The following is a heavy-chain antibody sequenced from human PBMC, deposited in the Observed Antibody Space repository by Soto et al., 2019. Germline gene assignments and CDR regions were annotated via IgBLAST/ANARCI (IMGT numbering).Heavy chain of an antibody. CDR1: GGTFSSYA. J-gene: IGHJ2*01. CDR3: ARESCSSTSCYSIEGVDFDL. D-gene: IGHD2-2*02. Sequence: QVQLVQSGAEVKKPGSSVKVSCKASGGTFSSYAISWVRQAPGQGLEWMGGIIPIFGTANYAQKFQGRVTITADESTGTAYMELSSLRSEDTAVYYCARESCSSTSCYSIEGVDFDLWGRGTLVTVSS. V-gene: IGHV1-69*01. CDR2: IIPIFGTA.